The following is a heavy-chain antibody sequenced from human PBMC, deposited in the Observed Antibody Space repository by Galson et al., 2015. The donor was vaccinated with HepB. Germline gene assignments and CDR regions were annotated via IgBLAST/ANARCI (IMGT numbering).Heavy chain of an antibody. J-gene: IGHJ3*02. D-gene: IGHD1-14*01. CDR3: ARVGTQTTKDAFDI. CDR2: IKGDGSEI. CDR1: GLRFSSCW. Sequence: SLRLSCATSGLRFSSCWMTWVRQAPGKGLEWVVSIKGDGSEIHYVDSVKGRFTISRDNAKNSLSLQMDSLRADDTAVYYCARVGTQTTKDAFDIWGQGTVVTVSS. V-gene: IGHV3-7*03.